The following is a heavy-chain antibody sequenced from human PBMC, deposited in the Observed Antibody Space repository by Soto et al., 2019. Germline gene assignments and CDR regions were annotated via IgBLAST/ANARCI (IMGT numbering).Heavy chain of an antibody. D-gene: IGHD2-15*01. CDR2: ISGSGGST. CDR1: GFTFSSYA. Sequence: GGSLRLFCAASGFTFSSYAMSWVRQAPGKGLEWVSAISGSGGSTYYADSVKGRFTISRDNSKNTLYLQMNSLRAEDTAVYYWAKALNIVAGAFDIWGQGTMVTVSS. CDR3: AKALNIVAGAFDI. J-gene: IGHJ3*02. V-gene: IGHV3-23*01.